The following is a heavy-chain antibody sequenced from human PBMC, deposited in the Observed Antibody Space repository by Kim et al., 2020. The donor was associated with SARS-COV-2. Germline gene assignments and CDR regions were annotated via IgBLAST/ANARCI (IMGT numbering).Heavy chain of an antibody. V-gene: IGHV3-33*01. CDR2: IWYDGSNK. Sequence: GGSLRLSCAASGFTFSSYGMHWVRQAPGKGLEWVAVIWYDGSNKYYADSVKGRFTISRDNSKNTLYLQMNSLRAEDTAVYYCARDLLVWVKSCGLDVWGQETAVPVSS. J-gene: IGHJ6*02. CDR1: GFTFSSYG. CDR3: ARDLLVWVKSCGLDV. D-gene: IGHD1-26*01.